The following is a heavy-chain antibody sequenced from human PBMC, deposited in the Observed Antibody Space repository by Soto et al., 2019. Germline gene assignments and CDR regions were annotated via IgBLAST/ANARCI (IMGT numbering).Heavy chain of an antibody. CDR1: GGSISSYY. Sequence: NPSETLSLTCTVSGGSISSYYWSWIRQPPGKGLEWIGYTYYSGSTNYNPSLKSRVTISVDTSKNQFSLKLSSVTAADTAVYYCAGNLLGLRTIRGYYYYGMDVWGQGTTVTVSS. J-gene: IGHJ6*02. CDR2: TYYSGST. D-gene: IGHD5-12*01. V-gene: IGHV4-59*01. CDR3: AGNLLGLRTIRGYYYYGMDV.